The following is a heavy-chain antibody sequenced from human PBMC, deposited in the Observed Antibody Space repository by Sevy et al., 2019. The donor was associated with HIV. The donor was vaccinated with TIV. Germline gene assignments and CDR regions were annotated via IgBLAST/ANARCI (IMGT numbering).Heavy chain of an antibody. Sequence: GGSLRLSCAASGITLTPYWMHWVRQVPGKGLVWVSRINSDGSSTSYAESVKGRFTISRDNGKNTLYLQMKSLRVEDTAVYFCSSGLYYYAMRGDQEPGDYWGQGVLVTVSS. CDR2: INSDGSST. V-gene: IGHV3-74*01. J-gene: IGHJ4*02. CDR1: GITLTPYW. D-gene: IGHD3-10*01. CDR3: SSGLYYYAMRGDQEPGDY.